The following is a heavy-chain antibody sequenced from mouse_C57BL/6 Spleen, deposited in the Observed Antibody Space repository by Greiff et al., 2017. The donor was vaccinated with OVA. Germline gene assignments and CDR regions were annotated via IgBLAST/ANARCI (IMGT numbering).Heavy chain of an antibody. V-gene: IGHV5-17*01. CDR1: GFTFSDYG. J-gene: IGHJ2*01. CDR2: ISSGSSTI. Sequence: EVQLQQSGGGLVKPGGSLKLSCAASGFTFSDYGMHWVRQAPEKGLEWVAYISSGSSTIYYADTVKGRFTISRDNAKNTLFLQMTSLRSEDTAMYYCAGDLIYDGYYFDYWGQGTTLTVSS. D-gene: IGHD2-3*01. CDR3: AGDLIYDGYYFDY.